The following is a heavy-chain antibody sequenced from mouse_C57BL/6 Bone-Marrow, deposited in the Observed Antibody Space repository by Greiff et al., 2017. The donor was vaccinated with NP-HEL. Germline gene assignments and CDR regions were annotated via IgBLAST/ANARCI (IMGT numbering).Heavy chain of an antibody. J-gene: IGHJ4*01. CDR1: GYTFTSYW. CDR2: IHPNSGST. D-gene: IGHD2-1*01. V-gene: IGHV1-64*01. CDR3: ARERELLLYAMDY. Sequence: QVQLQQPGAELVKPGASVTLSCKASGYTFTSYWMHWVKQRPGQGLEWIGMIHPNSGSTNYNEKFKSKATLTVDKSSSTAYMQLSSLTSEDSAVYYCARERELLLYAMDYRGQGASVTGSS.